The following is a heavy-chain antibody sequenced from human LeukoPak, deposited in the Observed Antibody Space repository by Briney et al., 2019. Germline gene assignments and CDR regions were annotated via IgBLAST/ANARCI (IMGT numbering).Heavy chain of an antibody. CDR1: GGSVSSGSYY. CDR2: IDYSGST. J-gene: IGHJ4*02. Sequence: SETLSLPCTVSGGSVSSGSYYWSWIRQPPGKGLEWIGYIDYSGSTNYNPSLKSRVTISLDTSRTQFSLRLTSVTAADTAVYYCARKATNDRYYPFDFWGQGTLVTVSS. D-gene: IGHD3-10*01. CDR3: ARKATNDRYYPFDF. V-gene: IGHV4-61*01.